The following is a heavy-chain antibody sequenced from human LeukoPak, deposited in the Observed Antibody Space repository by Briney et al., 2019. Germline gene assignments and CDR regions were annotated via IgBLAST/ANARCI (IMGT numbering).Heavy chain of an antibody. V-gene: IGHV3-53*01. CDR2: IYSGGST. CDR3: ARENTIKYQEYYYYGMDV. CDR1: GFTVSSNY. D-gene: IGHD3-10*01. J-gene: IGHJ6*04. Sequence: GGSLRLSCAASGFTVSSNYMLCVREATGKGVEGVSVIYSGGSTYYADFVKGRFTISRDNSKNTLYLQMNSLRAEDTAVYYCARENTIKYQEYYYYGMDVWGKATTVTVSS.